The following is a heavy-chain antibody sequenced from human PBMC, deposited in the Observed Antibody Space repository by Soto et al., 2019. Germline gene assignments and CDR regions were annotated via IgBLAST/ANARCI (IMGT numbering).Heavy chain of an antibody. D-gene: IGHD2-21*02. CDR1: GYTFTSYA. CDR2: INAGNGNT. Sequence: APVKVSCTASGYTFTSYAMHWVRQAPGQRLEWMGWINAGNGNTKYSQKFQGRVTITRDTSASTAYMELSSLRSEDTAVYYCARSIVVVTALDYWGQGTLVTVSS. CDR3: ARSIVVVTALDY. V-gene: IGHV1-3*01. J-gene: IGHJ4*02.